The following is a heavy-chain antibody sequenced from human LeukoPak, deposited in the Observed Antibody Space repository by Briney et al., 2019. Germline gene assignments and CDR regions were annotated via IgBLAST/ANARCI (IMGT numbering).Heavy chain of an antibody. V-gene: IGHV4-39*07. CDR2: IYYSGST. Sequence: PSETLSLTCTVSGGSISSSSYYWGWIRQPPGKGLEWIGSIYYSGSTYYNPSLKSRVTMSVDTSKTQFSLRLSSVTAADTAVYYCARNWYFDLWGRGTLVTVSS. CDR3: ARNWYFDL. CDR1: GGSISSSSYY. J-gene: IGHJ2*01.